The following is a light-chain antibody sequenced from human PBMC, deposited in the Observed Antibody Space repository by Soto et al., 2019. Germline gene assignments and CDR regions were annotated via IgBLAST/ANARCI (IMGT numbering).Light chain of an antibody. CDR3: QQYGSSPRT. V-gene: IGKV3-20*01. Sequence: EIVLTQSPGTLSLSPGERATLSCRASQSVSSSYLAWYQQKPGQAPRLFIYGASSRATGIPDRFSGSGSGTDFTLTISRLEPEDFAMYYCQQYGSSPRTFGGGTKVEIK. CDR2: GAS. J-gene: IGKJ4*01. CDR1: QSVSSSY.